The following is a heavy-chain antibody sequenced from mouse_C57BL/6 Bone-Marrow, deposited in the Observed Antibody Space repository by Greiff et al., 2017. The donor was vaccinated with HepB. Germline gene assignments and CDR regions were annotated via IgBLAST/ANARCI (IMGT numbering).Heavy chain of an antibody. D-gene: IGHD2-5*01. CDR2: IYPGSGST. J-gene: IGHJ2*01. Sequence: QVQLQQPGAELVKPGASVKMSCKASGYTFTSYWITWVKQRPGQGLEWIGDIYPGSGSTNSNEKFKSKATLTVDTSSSTAYMQLSSLTSEDSAVYYCARRGSYYSNYGYWGQGTTLTVSS. V-gene: IGHV1-55*01. CDR3: ARRGSYYSNYGY. CDR1: GYTFTSYW.